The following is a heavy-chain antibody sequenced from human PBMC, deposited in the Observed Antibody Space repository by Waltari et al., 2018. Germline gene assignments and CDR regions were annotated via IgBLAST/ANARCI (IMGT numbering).Heavy chain of an antibody. J-gene: IGHJ4*02. D-gene: IGHD1-26*01. V-gene: IGHV4-59*01. Sequence: QVQLQESGPGLVKPSETLSLTCTVSGGSISSYYWSWIRQPPGKGLEWIGYIYYSGSTNYTPSLKSRVTISVDTSKNQFSLKLSSVTAADTAVYYCARSPRYSGSYGYWGQGTLVTVSS. CDR2: IYYSGST. CDR3: ARSPRYSGSYGY. CDR1: GGSISSYY.